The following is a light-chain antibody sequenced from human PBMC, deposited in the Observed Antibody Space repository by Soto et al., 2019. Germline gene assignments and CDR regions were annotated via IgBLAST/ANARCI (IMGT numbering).Light chain of an antibody. Sequence: DIVVTQSPLSLPVTPGEPASISCRSSQSLLHSSGNIYLDWYLQKPGQSQQVLIYMGSNRASGVPDRFSGSGSGTDFTLKISRVEAEDVGVYYCMQTLQSRTFGPGTKVEIK. CDR1: QSLLHSSGNIY. V-gene: IGKV2-28*01. CDR3: MQTLQSRT. CDR2: MGS. J-gene: IGKJ3*01.